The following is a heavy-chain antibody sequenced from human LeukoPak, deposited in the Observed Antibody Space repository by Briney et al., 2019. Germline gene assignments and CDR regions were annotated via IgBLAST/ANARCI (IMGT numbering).Heavy chain of an antibody. CDR1: GGSISRYY. D-gene: IGHD3-10*01. Sequence: SETLSLTCTVSGGSISRYYWSWIRQPPGKGLEWIGYIYYSGSTNYNPSLKSRVTISVDTSKNQFSLKLSSVTAADTAVYYCARTYYYGSGSYSVFDYWGQGTLVTVSS. J-gene: IGHJ4*02. CDR2: IYYSGST. V-gene: IGHV4-59*08. CDR3: ARTYYYGSGSYSVFDY.